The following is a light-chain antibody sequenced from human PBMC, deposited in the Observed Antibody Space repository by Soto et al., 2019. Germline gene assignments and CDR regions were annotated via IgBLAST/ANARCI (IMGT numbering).Light chain of an antibody. CDR2: GAS. V-gene: IGKV3-20*01. J-gene: IGKJ4*01. Sequence: EIVLTQSPGTLSLSPVERATLSCRASQSVSNNYLAWYQQKPGQAPRLLIYGASNRATGIPDRFSGSGSGTDFTLTISRLEPEDFAVYYCQQFSSYPLTCGGGNKGDIK. CDR1: QSVSNNY. CDR3: QQFSSYPLT.